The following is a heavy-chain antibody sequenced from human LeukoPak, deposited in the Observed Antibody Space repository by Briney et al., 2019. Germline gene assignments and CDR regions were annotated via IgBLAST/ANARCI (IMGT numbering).Heavy chain of an antibody. D-gene: IGHD2-15*01. CDR1: GGPISSSSYY. V-gene: IGHV4-39*07. J-gene: IGHJ6*03. CDR2: IYYNGGS. CDR3: ARSVEGYCSGGSCYSYYYYMDV. Sequence: SETLSLTCTVSGGPISSSSYYWGWIRQPPGKGLEWIGNIYYNGGSYYNSSLKSRVTISIDTSKNQFSLKLTSVTAADTAVYYCARSVEGYCSGGSCYSYYYYMDVWGKGTTVTVSS.